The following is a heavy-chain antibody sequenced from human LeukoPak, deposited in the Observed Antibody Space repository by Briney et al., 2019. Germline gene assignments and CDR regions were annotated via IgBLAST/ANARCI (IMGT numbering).Heavy chain of an antibody. D-gene: IGHD3-9*01. CDR2: IYPGDSDT. V-gene: IGHV5-51*01. CDR3: ARAKLRYFDWLLLSPPYFDY. CDR1: GYSFTNYW. Sequence: GESLKISCKGSGYSFTNYWIGWVRQMPGKGLEWMGIIYPGDSDTRYSPSFQGQVTISADKSISTAYLQWSSLKASDTAMYYCARAKLRYFDWLLLSPPYFDYWGQGTLVTVSS. J-gene: IGHJ4*02.